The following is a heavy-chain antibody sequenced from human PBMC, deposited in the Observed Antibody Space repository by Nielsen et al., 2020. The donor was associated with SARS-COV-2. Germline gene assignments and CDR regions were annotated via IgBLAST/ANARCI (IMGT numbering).Heavy chain of an antibody. CDR3: AKDEPRVNSGSYDYYYYMDV. V-gene: IGHV3-30*18. CDR2: ISYDGSNK. Sequence: GESLKISCAASGFTFSSYGMHWVRQAQGKGLEWVAVISYDGSNKYYADSVKGRFTISRDNSKNTLYLQMNSLRAEDTAVYYCAKDEPRVNSGSYDYYYYMDVWGKGTTVTVSS. J-gene: IGHJ6*03. CDR1: GFTFSSYG. D-gene: IGHD1-26*01.